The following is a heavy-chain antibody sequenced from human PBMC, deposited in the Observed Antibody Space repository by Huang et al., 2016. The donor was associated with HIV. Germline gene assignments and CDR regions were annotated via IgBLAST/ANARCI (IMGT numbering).Heavy chain of an antibody. Sequence: SWVRQAPGKGLAWVAGIRGGISRTYYAYSVKGRFTISRDNSRNKLYLQMKGLGVEYTAIYYCAKGSKRSRTGPKYQYYFDYWGQGTLVTVSS. V-gene: IGHV3-23*01. CDR3: AKGSKRSRTGPKYQYYFDY. D-gene: IGHD2-2*01. J-gene: IGHJ4*02. CDR2: IRGGISRT.